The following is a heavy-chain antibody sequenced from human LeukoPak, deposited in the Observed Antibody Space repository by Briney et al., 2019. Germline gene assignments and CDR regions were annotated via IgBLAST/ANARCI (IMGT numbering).Heavy chain of an antibody. Sequence: PSETLSLTCTVSGGSISSYYWSWIRQPPGKGLEWIGYIYTSGSTNYNPSLKSRVTISVDTSKNQFSLKLSSVTAADTAVYYCARRAAADTHPPYYSYSYMDVWGKGTTVTVSS. CDR2: IYTSGST. D-gene: IGHD6-13*01. CDR1: GGSISSYY. J-gene: IGHJ6*03. V-gene: IGHV4-4*09. CDR3: ARRAAADTHPPYYSYSYMDV.